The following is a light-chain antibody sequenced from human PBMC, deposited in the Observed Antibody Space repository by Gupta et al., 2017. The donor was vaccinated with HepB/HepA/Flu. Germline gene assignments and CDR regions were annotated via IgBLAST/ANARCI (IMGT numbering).Light chain of an antibody. Sequence: DIQMTQSPSSLSASVGDRVTITCRASENINKYLNWYQQRPGKAPEVLLYAVSTLQAGVPSRFSGGGSGTDFSLTINNLQPEDFATYYCQQSYSTPRTFGQGTTVEIE. J-gene: IGKJ1*01. CDR1: ENINKY. V-gene: IGKV1-39*01. CDR3: QQSYSTPRT. CDR2: AVS.